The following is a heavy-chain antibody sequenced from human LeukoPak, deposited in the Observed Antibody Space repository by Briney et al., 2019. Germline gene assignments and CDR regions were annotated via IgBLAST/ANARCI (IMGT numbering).Heavy chain of an antibody. D-gene: IGHD5-12*01. J-gene: IGHJ5*02. CDR1: GFTFSSYG. CDR2: IWYDGSNK. V-gene: IGHV3-33*06. CDR3: AKEGGYDLEGWFDP. Sequence: GRTLRLSCAASGFTFSSYGMHWVRQAPGKGLEWVAVIWYDGSNKYYADSVKGRFTISRDNSENTLYLQMNSLRAEDTAVYYCAKEGGYDLEGWFDPWGQGTLVTVSS.